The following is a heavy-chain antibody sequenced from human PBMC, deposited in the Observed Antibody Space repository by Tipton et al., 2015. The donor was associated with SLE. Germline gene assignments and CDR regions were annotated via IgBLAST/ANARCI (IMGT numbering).Heavy chain of an antibody. D-gene: IGHD3-10*01. V-gene: IGHV4-4*08. CDR2: IYTSGST. CDR1: GGSFSGYY. CDR3: ARDRTMVRGVLDY. J-gene: IGHJ4*02. Sequence: LRLSCAVYGGSFSGYYWSWIRQPPGKGLEWIGYIYTSGSTNYNPSLKSRVTISVDTSKNQFSLKLSSVTAADTAVYYCARDRTMVRGVLDYWGQGTLVAVSS.